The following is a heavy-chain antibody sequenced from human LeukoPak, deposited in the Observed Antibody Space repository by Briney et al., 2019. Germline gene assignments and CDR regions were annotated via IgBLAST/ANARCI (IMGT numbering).Heavy chain of an antibody. CDR3: ARAGYSYAPDY. Sequence: GGSLRLSCAASGFTFSSYAMNWVRQGPGEGLEWVSAISVSGNTYHADSVKGRFTISRDSYKNTLYLQMNSLRAEDTAVYYCARAGYSYAPDYWGQGTLVTVSS. J-gene: IGHJ4*02. CDR2: ISVSGNT. D-gene: IGHD5-18*01. V-gene: IGHV3-23*01. CDR1: GFTFSSYA.